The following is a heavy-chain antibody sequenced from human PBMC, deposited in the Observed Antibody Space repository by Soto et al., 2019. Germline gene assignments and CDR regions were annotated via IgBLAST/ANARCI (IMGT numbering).Heavy chain of an antibody. V-gene: IGHV4-38-2*01. Sequence: PSETLSLTCAVSGFSISSGYYWGWIRQPPGKGLEWIGNFYHSGSTYYSPSLKSRVTISLDMSKNQLSLKLFSVTAADTAVYYWARYTNEYYSGIDVGGQGNTGT. CDR3: ARYTNEYYSGIDV. J-gene: IGHJ6*02. CDR1: GFSISSGYY. CDR2: FYHSGST. D-gene: IGHD2-8*01.